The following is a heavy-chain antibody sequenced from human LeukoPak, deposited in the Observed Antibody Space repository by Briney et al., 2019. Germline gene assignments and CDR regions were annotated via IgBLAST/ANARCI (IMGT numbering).Heavy chain of an antibody. CDR1: GYIFTDYA. V-gene: IGHV1-3*04. D-gene: IGHD5-12*01. J-gene: IGHJ4*02. CDR2: INTGNGDT. Sequence: ASVKVSCKASGYIFTDYALHWVRQAPGQRLEWMGWINTGNGDTKYSQKFQGRVTITRDTSASTAYMELSSLTSEDTNVYYCAGNIVATIIFDSWGQGTLVTVSS. CDR3: AGNIVATIIFDS.